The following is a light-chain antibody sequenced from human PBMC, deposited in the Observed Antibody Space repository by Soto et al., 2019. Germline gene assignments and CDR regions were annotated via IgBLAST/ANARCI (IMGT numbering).Light chain of an antibody. CDR1: QSLLHTNGHTY. J-gene: IGKJ3*01. CDR2: LGS. CDR3: MQAVQTPT. V-gene: IGKV2-28*01. Sequence: DIVMTQSPLSLTVTPGDPASISCRSSQSLLHTNGHTYLDWYLQKPGQSPQLLIYLGSNRASGVPDRFSGSGSGTDFSLKLSRVEAEDVGVYYCMQAVQTPTFGPGTKVDIK.